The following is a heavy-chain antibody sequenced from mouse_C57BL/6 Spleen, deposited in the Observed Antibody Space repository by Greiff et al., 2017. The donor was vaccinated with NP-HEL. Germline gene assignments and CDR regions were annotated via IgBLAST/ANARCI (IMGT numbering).Heavy chain of an antibody. J-gene: IGHJ3*01. Sequence: EVMLVESGGGLVKPGGSLKLSCAASGFTFSDYGMHWVRQAPEKGLEWVAYISSGSSTIYYADTVKGRFTISRDNAKNTLFLQMTSLRSEDTAMYYCARPEYDYGSMFAYWGQGTLVTVSA. D-gene: IGHD1-1*01. CDR1: GFTFSDYG. CDR2: ISSGSSTI. CDR3: ARPEYDYGSMFAY. V-gene: IGHV5-17*01.